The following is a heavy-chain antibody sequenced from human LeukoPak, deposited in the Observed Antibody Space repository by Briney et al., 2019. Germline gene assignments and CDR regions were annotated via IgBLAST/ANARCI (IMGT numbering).Heavy chain of an antibody. D-gene: IGHD2-15*01. CDR3: ARDDGGYCSGGSCYVAEYFQH. CDR1: GYTFTSYG. V-gene: IGHV1-18*04. J-gene: IGHJ1*01. Sequence: GASVKVSCKASGYTFTSYGISWVRQAPGQGLEWMGWISAYNGSTNYAQKLQGRVTMTTDTSTSTACMELRSLRSDDTAVYYCARDDGGYCSGGSCYVAEYFQHWGQGTLVTVSS. CDR2: ISAYNGST.